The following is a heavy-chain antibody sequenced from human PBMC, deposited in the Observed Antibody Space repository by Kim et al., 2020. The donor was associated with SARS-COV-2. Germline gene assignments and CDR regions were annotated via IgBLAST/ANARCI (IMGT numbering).Heavy chain of an antibody. V-gene: IGHV3-30*02. CDR3: AKDDPYYGGWSGNFDL. D-gene: IGHD3-3*01. J-gene: IGHJ2*01. Sequence: SVKGRFTLSRDNSQNTLYLQMNSLRAEDTAVYYCAKDDPYYGGWSGNFDLWGRGTLVTVSS.